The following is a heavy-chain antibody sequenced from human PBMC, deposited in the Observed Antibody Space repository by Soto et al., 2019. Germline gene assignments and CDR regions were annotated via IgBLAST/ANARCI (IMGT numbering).Heavy chain of an antibody. CDR3: ARLKWLGVPSGGLDY. CDR2: IDPSDSYT. V-gene: IGHV5-10-1*01. D-gene: IGHD1-26*01. CDR1: GYSFTSYW. Sequence: GESLKISCKGSGYSFTSYWISWVRQMPGKGLEWMGRIDPSDSYTNYSPSFQGHVTISADKSVSTAYLQWSSLKASDTAMYYCARLKWLGVPSGGLDYWGQGTLVTVSS. J-gene: IGHJ4*02.